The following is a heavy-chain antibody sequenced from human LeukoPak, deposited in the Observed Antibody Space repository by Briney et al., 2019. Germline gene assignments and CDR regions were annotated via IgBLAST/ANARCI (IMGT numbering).Heavy chain of an antibody. V-gene: IGHV1-8*03. CDR2: MNPNSGNT. CDR3: ARGIASRPGYYMDV. D-gene: IGHD6-6*01. Sequence: GASVKVPCKASGYTFTSYDINWVRQATGQGLEWMGWMNPNSGNTGYAQKFQGRVTIIRNTSISTAYMELSGLRSEDTAVYYCARGIASRPGYYMDVWGKGTTVTVSS. CDR1: GYTFTSYD. J-gene: IGHJ6*03.